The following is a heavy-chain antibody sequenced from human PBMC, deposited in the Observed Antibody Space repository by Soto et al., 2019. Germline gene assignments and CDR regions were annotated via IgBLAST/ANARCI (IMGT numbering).Heavy chain of an antibody. CDR3: PSSYCGGAGSALYSYYGMDV. CDR2: ISAYNGNT. Sequence: QVQLVQSGAEVKKPGASVKVSCKASGYTFSSYGISWVRQAPGQGLEWRGWISAYNGNTNYAQKLQGRVTMTTDTPTRTAKMELGGRRSDETAVYYCPSSYCGGAGSALYSYYGMDVWGQGTTVNVSS. V-gene: IGHV1-18*01. J-gene: IGHJ6*02. D-gene: IGHD2-21*01. CDR1: GYTFSSYG.